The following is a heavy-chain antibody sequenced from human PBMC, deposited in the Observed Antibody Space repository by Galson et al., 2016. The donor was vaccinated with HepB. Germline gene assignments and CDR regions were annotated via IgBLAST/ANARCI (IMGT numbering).Heavy chain of an antibody. CDR1: GFTFSDYY. D-gene: IGHD1-1*01. Sequence: SLRLSCAASGFTFSDYYMSWIRQAPGKGLEWVSYISGNSGDRDYADSVRGRFSISRDNAKNLLYLQMNNLRAEDTAVYYCARDLESGNYNKYFHRWGQGTLVTVSS. J-gene: IGHJ1*01. V-gene: IGHV3-11*06. CDR3: ARDLESGNYNKYFHR. CDR2: ISGNSGDR.